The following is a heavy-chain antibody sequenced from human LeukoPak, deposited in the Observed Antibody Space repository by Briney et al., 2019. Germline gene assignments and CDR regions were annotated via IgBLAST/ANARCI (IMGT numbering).Heavy chain of an antibody. D-gene: IGHD2-2*01. CDR2: ISYRGIT. V-gene: IGHV4-30-4*08. CDR3: ARDTIDYCSTTNCYYFDN. J-gene: IGHJ4*02. Sequence: SETLSLTCTVSGGSLSSDNYYWSWIRQPPGKGLEWIGYISYRGITYYNPSLKSRVTLSVETSANQFSLKLNSVTAADTAVYYCARDTIDYCSTTNCYYFDNWGQGTLVTVSS. CDR1: GGSLSSDNYY.